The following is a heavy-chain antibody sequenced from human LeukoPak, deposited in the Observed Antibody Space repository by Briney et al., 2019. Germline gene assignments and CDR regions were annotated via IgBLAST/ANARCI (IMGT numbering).Heavy chain of an antibody. CDR1: GGSISSYY. CDR3: ARVVVGQTYYYYYYGMDV. D-gene: IGHD2-15*01. Sequence: KPSETLSLTCTVSGGSISSYYWSWIRQPAGKGLEWIGRIYTRGSTNYNPSLKSRVTMSVDTSKNQFSLKLSSVTAADTAVYYCARVVVGQTYYYYYYGMDVWGQGTTVTVSS. CDR2: IYTRGST. V-gene: IGHV4-4*07. J-gene: IGHJ6*02.